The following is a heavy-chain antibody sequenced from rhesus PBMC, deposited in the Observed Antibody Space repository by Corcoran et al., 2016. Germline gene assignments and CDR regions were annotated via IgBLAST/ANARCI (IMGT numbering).Heavy chain of an antibody. D-gene: IGHD4-23*01. CDR2: INSGGGST. CDR3: AKDRLYINYPYYFDY. CDR1: GFTFSSYG. Sequence: EVQLVETGGGLVQPGGSLKLSCAASGFTFSSYGMSWVRQAPGRGLEWVSAINSGGGSTNYADSGKGRCTISRDNSKNTLSLQMSSLRAEDTAIYYCAKDRLYINYPYYFDYWGQGVLVTVSS. V-gene: IGHV3S5*01. J-gene: IGHJ4*01.